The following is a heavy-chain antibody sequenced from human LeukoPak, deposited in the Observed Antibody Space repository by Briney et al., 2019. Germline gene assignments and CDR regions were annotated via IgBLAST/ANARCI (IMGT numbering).Heavy chain of an antibody. J-gene: IGHJ3*02. V-gene: IGHV1-2*02. CDR2: INPNSGGT. Sequence: GASVKVSCKASGYTFTGYYMHWVRQAPGQGLEWMGWINPNSGGTNYAQKFQGRVTMTRDTSISTAYMELSRLRSDDTAVYYCATLMGGSSTTPGLYAFDIWGQGTMVTVSS. CDR3: ATLMGGSSTTPGLYAFDI. D-gene: IGHD2-2*01. CDR1: GYTFTGYY.